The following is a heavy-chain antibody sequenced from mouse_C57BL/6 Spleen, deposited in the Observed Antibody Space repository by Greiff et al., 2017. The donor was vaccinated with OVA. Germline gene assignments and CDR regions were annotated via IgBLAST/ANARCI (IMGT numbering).Heavy chain of an antibody. CDR1: GFSLSTSGLG. Sequence: QVTLKVSDPGILQSSQTLSLTCSFSGFSLSTSGLGVSWIRQPSGKGLEWLAHIYWDDDKRYNPSLKSRLTISKDTSRNQVFLKNTSVDTADTATYYCARRADGSKGYYAMDDWGQGTSVTVSS. V-gene: IGHV8-12*01. CDR3: ARRADGSKGYYAMDD. D-gene: IGHD1-1*01. J-gene: IGHJ4*01. CDR2: IYWDDDK.